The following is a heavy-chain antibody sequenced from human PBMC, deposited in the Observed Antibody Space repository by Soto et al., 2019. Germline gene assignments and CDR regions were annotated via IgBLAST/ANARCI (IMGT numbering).Heavy chain of an antibody. CDR3: VRVGLNRNYDFDF. V-gene: IGHV1-2*02. Sequence: QVQLVQSGAEVKKPGASVKVSCKASGYTFDSYYIHWVRQAPGQGLEWMGWINPNSDVTGYAQSFQGRVTMTRDMSMTTAYMDLTRLRSDDTAVYYCVRVGLNRNYDFDFWGQGTLITVSS. J-gene: IGHJ4*02. CDR1: GYTFDSYY. CDR2: INPNSDVT. D-gene: IGHD3-16*01.